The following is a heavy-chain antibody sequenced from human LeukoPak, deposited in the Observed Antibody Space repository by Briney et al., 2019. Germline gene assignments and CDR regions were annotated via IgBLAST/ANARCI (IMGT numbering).Heavy chain of an antibody. D-gene: IGHD5-24*01. V-gene: IGHV4-31*03. CDR2: IYYSGST. J-gene: IGHJ4*02. Sequence: SETLSLTCTVSGGSISSGGYYWSWIRQHPGKGLEWIGYIYYSGSTHYNPSLKSRVTISVDTSKNQFSLKLSSVTAADTAVYYCVRDRELTYWGQGTLVTVSS. CDR1: GGSISSGGYY. CDR3: VRDRELTY.